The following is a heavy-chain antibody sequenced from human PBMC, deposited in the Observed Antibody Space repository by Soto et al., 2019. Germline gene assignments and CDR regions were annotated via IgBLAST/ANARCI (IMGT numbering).Heavy chain of an antibody. V-gene: IGHV3-30*18. CDR2: ISYDGSNK. D-gene: IGHD3-22*01. Sequence: GGSLRLSCAASGFTFSSYGMHWVRQAPGKGLEWVAVISYDGSNKYYADSVKGRFTISRDNSKNTLYLQMNSLRAEDTAVYYCAKGGEVRPRVSDSSGYRRGLYYYYGMDVWGQGTTVTVSS. J-gene: IGHJ6*02. CDR1: GFTFSSYG. CDR3: AKGGEVRPRVSDSSGYRRGLYYYYGMDV.